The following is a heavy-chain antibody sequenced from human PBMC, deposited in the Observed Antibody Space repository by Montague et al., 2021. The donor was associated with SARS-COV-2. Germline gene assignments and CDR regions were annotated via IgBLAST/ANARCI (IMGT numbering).Heavy chain of an antibody. V-gene: IGHV4-34*01. J-gene: IGHJ4*02. D-gene: IGHD3-22*01. CDR1: GGSFHIFS. Sequence: SETLSLTCAVSGGSFHIFSWGWIRQSPGKGLGWVGEIDHNGDTKYNPSLKSRVTISVDKSKNQFSLNVTSMTAADTAMYYCARGTRVVGITPGFRWWGQGTQVAVSS. CDR3: ARGTRVVGITPGFRW. CDR2: IDHNGDT.